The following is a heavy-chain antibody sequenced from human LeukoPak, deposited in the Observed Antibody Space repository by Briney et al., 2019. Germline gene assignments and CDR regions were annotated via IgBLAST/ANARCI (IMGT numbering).Heavy chain of an antibody. J-gene: IGHJ4*02. CDR1: GASISSSDYY. CDR2: INHSGGT. CDR3: ARQGHSYAHIDY. Sequence: SETLSLTCTLSGASISSSDYYWGWIRQPPGKGLEWIGEINHSGGTNYNPSLKSRVTISVDTSKNQFSLKLSSVTAADTAVYYCARQGHSYAHIDYWGQGTLVTVSS. V-gene: IGHV4-39*01. D-gene: IGHD3-10*01.